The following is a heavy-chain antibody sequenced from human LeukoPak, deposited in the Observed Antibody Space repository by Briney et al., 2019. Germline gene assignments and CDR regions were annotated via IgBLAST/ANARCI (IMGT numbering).Heavy chain of an antibody. CDR2: IGPDGLKK. CDR1: GLTFSGSW. CDR3: AKDRTAAAGIDY. Sequence: GGSLRFSCVVSGLTFSGSWMSWVRQAPGKGLEWVANIGPDGLKKDYVDSVKGRFSISRDNTKKSVFLQMDSLRADDTAVYYCAKDRTAAAGIDYWGQGTLVTVSS. J-gene: IGHJ4*02. D-gene: IGHD6-13*01. V-gene: IGHV3-7*01.